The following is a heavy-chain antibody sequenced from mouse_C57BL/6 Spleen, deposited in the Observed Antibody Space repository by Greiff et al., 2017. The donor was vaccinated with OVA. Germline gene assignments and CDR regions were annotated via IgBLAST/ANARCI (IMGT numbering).Heavy chain of an antibody. CDR2: IYPGSGNT. CDR3: ARSKSSDY. CDR1: GYTFTDYY. J-gene: IGHJ2*01. Sequence: VQLQQSGAELVRPGASVKLSCKASGYTFTDYYINWVKQRPGQGLEWIARIYPGSGNTYYNEKFKGKATLTAEKSSSTAYMQLSSLTSEDSAVYFCARSKSSDYWGQGTTLTVSS. V-gene: IGHV1-76*01.